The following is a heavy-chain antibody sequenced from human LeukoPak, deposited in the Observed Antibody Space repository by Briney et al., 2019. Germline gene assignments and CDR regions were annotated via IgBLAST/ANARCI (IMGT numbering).Heavy chain of an antibody. V-gene: IGHV3-23*01. D-gene: IGHD3-22*01. Sequence: GGSLRLSCAASGFTFSSYGMSWVRQAPGKGLEWVSAISGSGGSTYYADSVKGRFTISRDNSKNTLYLQMNSLRAEDTAVYYCAKDDSSGYYRPYAFDIWGQGTMVTVSS. CDR3: AKDDSSGYYRPYAFDI. J-gene: IGHJ3*02. CDR2: ISGSGGST. CDR1: GFTFSSYG.